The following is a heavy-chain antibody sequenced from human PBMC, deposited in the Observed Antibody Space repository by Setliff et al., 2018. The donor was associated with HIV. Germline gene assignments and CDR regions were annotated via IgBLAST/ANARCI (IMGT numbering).Heavy chain of an antibody. D-gene: IGHD3-3*02. CDR1: GFTFSSYA. CDR3: ARSEDKRISVIRVGRGAMDV. V-gene: IGHV3-21*01. Sequence: GGSLRLSCAASGFTFSSYAMSWVRQAPGKGLEWVSSISASSSFKHYAESVKGRFTISRDNTKNSVYLQVISLRAEDAGVYYCARSEDKRISVIRVGRGAMDVWGQGTTVTVSS. J-gene: IGHJ6*02. CDR2: ISASSSFK.